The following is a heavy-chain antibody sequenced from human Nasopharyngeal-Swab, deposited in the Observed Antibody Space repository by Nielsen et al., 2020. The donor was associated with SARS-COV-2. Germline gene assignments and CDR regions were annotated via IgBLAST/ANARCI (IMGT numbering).Heavy chain of an antibody. CDR1: GFTFSSYS. CDR2: ISSSSSYI. V-gene: IGHV3-21*01. J-gene: IGHJ4*02. Sequence: GESLKISCAASGFTFSSYSMNWVRQAPGKGLEWVSSISSSSSYIYCADSVKGRFTISRDNAKNSLYLQMNSLRAEDTAVYYCARVPFSQVFTVVTPYYFDYWGQGTLVTVSS. CDR3: ARVPFSQVFTVVTPYYFDY. D-gene: IGHD4-23*01.